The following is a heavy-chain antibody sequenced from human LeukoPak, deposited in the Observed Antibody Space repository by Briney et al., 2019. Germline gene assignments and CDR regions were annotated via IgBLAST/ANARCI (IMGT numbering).Heavy chain of an antibody. D-gene: IGHD2-21*02. J-gene: IGHJ4*02. CDR3: AKDLSWWVTADY. CDR2: VGGDERT. Sequence: PGGSLRLFCAASGFTFSRNAVSWVRQAPGRGLEWVSGVGGDERTHYADSVRGRFTISRDNSKNPVYLQMNSLRVEDTAVYYCAKDLSWWVTADYWGQGALVTVSS. V-gene: IGHV3-23*01. CDR1: GFTFSRNA.